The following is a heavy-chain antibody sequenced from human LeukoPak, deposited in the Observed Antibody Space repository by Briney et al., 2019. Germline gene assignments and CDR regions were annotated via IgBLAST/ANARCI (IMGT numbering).Heavy chain of an antibody. V-gene: IGHV3-7*02. D-gene: IGHD2-21*02. CDR3: ARLKGDSSLFDC. J-gene: IGHJ4*02. CDR1: GFTLSSYW. CDR2: INRNGSAE. Sequence: GSLRLSCVASGFTLSSYWMTWVRQAPGKGLEWVANINRNGSAEYYVASVQGRFTVSRDNAKNLLYLQMNSLRAEDTAVYYCARLKGDSSLFDCWGQGSLVTVSS.